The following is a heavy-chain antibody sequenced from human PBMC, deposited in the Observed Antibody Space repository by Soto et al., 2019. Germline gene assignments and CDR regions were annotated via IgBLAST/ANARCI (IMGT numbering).Heavy chain of an antibody. CDR1: GGTFSSCA. V-gene: IGHV1-69*13. Sequence: SVKVSCKASGGTFSSCAISWVRQAPGNGLEWMGGIIPIFGTANYAQKFQGRVTITADESTSTAYMELSSLRSEDTAVYYCARRIGIAARRFTRSEYFGYWGQGTLVTVSS. CDR2: IIPIFGTA. J-gene: IGHJ4*02. D-gene: IGHD6-6*01. CDR3: ARRIGIAARRFTRSEYFGY.